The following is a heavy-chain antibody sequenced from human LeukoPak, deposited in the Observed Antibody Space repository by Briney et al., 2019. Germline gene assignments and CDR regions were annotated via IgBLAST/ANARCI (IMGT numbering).Heavy chain of an antibody. D-gene: IGHD2-8*01. CDR1: GYTFTSYY. CDR2: INPSGGST. V-gene: IGHV1-46*01. Sequence: GASVKVSCKAPGYTFTSYYMHWVRQAPGQGLEWMGIINPSGGSTSYAQKFQGRATMTRDMSTSTVYMELSSLRSEDTAVYYCATGRLMVYAYRNWGQGTLVTVSS. CDR3: ATGRLMVYAYRN. J-gene: IGHJ4*02.